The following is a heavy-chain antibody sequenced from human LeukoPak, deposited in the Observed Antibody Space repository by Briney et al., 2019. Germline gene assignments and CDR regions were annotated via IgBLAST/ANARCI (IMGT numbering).Heavy chain of an antibody. D-gene: IGHD6-13*01. V-gene: IGHV3-48*01. J-gene: IGHJ4*02. Sequence: GGSLRLSCAASGFTFSSYSMNWVRQAPGKGLEWVSYISSSSSTIYYADSVKGRFTISRDNAKNSLYLQMNSLRAEDTAVYYCARERLGVAAAGFDYWGQGTLVTVSS. CDR2: ISSSSSTI. CDR1: GFTFSSYS. CDR3: ARERLGVAAAGFDY.